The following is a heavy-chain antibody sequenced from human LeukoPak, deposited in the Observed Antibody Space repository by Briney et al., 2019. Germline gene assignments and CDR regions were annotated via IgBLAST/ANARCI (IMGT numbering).Heavy chain of an antibody. D-gene: IGHD6-19*01. J-gene: IGHJ3*02. V-gene: IGHV4-34*01. Sequence: SETLSLTCAVYGGSFSGYYWSWIRQPPGKGLEWIGEINHSGSTNYNPSLKSRVTISVDTSKNQFSLKLSSVTAADTAVYYCARERLRAVAARGAFGIWGQGTMATVSS. CDR1: GGSFSGYY. CDR3: ARERLRAVAARGAFGI. CDR2: INHSGST.